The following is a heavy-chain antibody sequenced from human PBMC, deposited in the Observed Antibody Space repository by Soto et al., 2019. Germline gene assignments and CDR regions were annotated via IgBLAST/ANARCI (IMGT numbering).Heavy chain of an antibody. J-gene: IGHJ4*02. CDR1: GGSISGYH. D-gene: IGHD2-21*02. V-gene: IGHV4-59*08. CDR2: IYPIGSP. CDR3: ARLLGTAAFDH. Sequence: QVQLRESGPGLVKASETLSLTCTVSGGSISGYHWSWIRQPPGKGLEWIGNIYPIGSPDYNPSLKSPVTISADTSKSQLSLQLSPVTASDTAVYYCARLLGTAAFDHWGQGILVTVSS.